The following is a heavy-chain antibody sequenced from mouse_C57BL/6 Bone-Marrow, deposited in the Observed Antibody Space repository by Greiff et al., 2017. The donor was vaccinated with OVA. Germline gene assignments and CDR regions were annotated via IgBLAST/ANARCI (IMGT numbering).Heavy chain of an antibody. CDR3: ARMGLAY. Sequence: DVHLVESGGGLVKPGGSLKLSCAASGFTFSDYGMHWVRQAPEKGLEWVAYISSGSSTIYYADTVKGRFTISRDNAKNTLFLQMTSLRSEDTAMYYCARMGLAYWGQGTLVTVSA. D-gene: IGHD4-1*01. J-gene: IGHJ3*01. V-gene: IGHV5-17*01. CDR2: ISSGSSTI. CDR1: GFTFSDYG.